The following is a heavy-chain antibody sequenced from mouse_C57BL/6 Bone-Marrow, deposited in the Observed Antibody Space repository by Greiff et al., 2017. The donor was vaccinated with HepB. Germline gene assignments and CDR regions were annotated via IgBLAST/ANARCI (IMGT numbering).Heavy chain of an antibody. J-gene: IGHJ4*01. CDR3: ARGWLPYAMDY. CDR2: INPRNGGT. D-gene: IGHD2-3*01. CDR1: GYTFTSYW. V-gene: IGHV1-53*01. Sequence: VKLQQPWTELVKPGASVKLSCKASGYTFTSYWIHWVKQRPGQGLEWIGNINPRNGGTDYSEKFKSKATLTVDKSSSTAYMQLSSLSSEESAAYYCARGWLPYAMDYWGQGTSVTVSA.